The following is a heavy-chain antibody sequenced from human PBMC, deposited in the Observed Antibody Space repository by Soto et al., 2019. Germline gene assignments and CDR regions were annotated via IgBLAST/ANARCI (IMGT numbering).Heavy chain of an antibody. D-gene: IGHD2-15*01. CDR1: GYSFTSYW. V-gene: IGHV5-51*01. J-gene: IGHJ5*02. CDR3: ARLSLGYCGGGSCSNNWFDP. CDR2: IFLGASAS. Sequence: GESLEISCKGSGYSFTSYWIGWVRQMPGKRLEWRGLIFLGASASRYSPAFQRQCTNSADQTISTAYLQWSSLKASDTAMYYCARLSLGYCGGGSCSNNWFDPWGQGTLVTV.